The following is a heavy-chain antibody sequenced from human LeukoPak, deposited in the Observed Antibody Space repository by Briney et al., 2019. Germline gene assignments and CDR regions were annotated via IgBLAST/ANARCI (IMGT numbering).Heavy chain of an antibody. CDR2: INPNSGGT. J-gene: IGHJ4*02. CDR1: GYTFTGYY. Sequence: ASVKVSCKASGYTFTGYYMHWVRQAPGQGLEWMGWINPNSGGTNYAQKFQGRVTMTRDTSISTAYMELSRLRSDDTAVYYCARTNTYYYDSSGYYRQDPFDYWGQGTLVTVSS. CDR3: ARTNTYYYDSSGYYRQDPFDY. D-gene: IGHD3-22*01. V-gene: IGHV1-2*02.